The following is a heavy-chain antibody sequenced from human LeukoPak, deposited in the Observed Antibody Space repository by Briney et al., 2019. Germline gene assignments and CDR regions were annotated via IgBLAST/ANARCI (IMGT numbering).Heavy chain of an antibody. CDR2: IKSKSDGGTT. Sequence: GGSLRLSCAASGSTFSKAWMSWVRQAPGKGLEWVGRIKSKSDGGTTDYAAPVRGRFTISGDDAKNTLYMQMNSLKTEDTAVYYCTTDFRRGYTYGNHDYWGQGTLVTVSS. CDR3: TTDFRRGYTYGNHDY. D-gene: IGHD5-18*01. J-gene: IGHJ4*02. V-gene: IGHV3-15*01. CDR1: GSTFSKAW.